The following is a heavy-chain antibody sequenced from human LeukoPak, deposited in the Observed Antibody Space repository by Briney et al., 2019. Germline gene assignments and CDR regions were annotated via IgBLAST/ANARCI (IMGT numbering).Heavy chain of an antibody. D-gene: IGHD3-22*01. Sequence: GGSLRLSCISSGFTFGDYGMNWVRQAPGKGLEWVSFIRSRAYGGTSEYAASVKGRFTISGDDSESIAYLQMNSLKSEDTAVYYCTRDVVSYDSSGFSLWGQGTLVTVSS. J-gene: IGHJ4*02. CDR2: IRSRAYGGTS. CDR3: TRDVVSYDSSGFSL. CDR1: GFTFGDYG. V-gene: IGHV3-49*04.